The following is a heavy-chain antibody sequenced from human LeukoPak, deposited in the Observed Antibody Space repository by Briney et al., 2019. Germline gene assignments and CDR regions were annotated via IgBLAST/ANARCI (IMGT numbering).Heavy chain of an antibody. D-gene: IGHD6-19*01. V-gene: IGHV3-13*05. CDR3: ARARASGWIDY. Sequence: GGSLRLSCAASGFSFSSYDMHWVRQATREGLEWVSAIGTAGDPYYPGSVRGRFTISREDAKNSLYLEMNSLRVGDTAMYYCARARASGWIDYWGQGTLVTVSS. J-gene: IGHJ4*02. CDR2: IGTAGDP. CDR1: GFSFSSYD.